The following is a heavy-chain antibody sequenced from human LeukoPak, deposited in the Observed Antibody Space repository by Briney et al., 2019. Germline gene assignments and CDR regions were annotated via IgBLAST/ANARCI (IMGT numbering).Heavy chain of an antibody. CDR1: GFSFSDAW. J-gene: IGHJ3*02. Sequence: GGSLRLSCAASGFSFSDAWMNWVRQAPGKGLEWVSSISSSSSYIYYADSVKGRFTISRDNAKNSLYLQMNSLRAEDTAVYYCAREAEMYSGSYSSGDAFDIWGQGTMVTVSS. V-gene: IGHV3-21*01. CDR3: AREAEMYSGSYSSGDAFDI. CDR2: ISSSSSYI. D-gene: IGHD1-26*01.